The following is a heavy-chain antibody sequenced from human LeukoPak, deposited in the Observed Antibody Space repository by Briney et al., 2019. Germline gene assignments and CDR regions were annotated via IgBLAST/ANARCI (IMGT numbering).Heavy chain of an antibody. CDR3: ARGRVEVPAAIQGFYMDV. CDR1: GGSFSGYY. J-gene: IGHJ6*03. CDR2: INHSGST. V-gene: IGHV4-34*01. Sequence: SETLSLTCAVYGGSFSGYYWSWIRQPPGKGLEWIGEINHSGSTNYNPSLKSRVTISVDTSKNQFSLKLSSVTAADTAVYYCARGRVEVPAAIQGFYMDVWGKGTTVTVSS. D-gene: IGHD2-2*01.